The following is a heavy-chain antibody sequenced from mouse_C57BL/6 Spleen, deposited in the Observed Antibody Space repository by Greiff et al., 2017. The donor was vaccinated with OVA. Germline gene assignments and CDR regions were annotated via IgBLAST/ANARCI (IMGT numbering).Heavy chain of an antibody. D-gene: IGHD2-3*01. J-gene: IGHJ4*01. Sequence: QVQLKQSGAELVKPGASVKISCKASGYEFSSDWMNWVKQRPGKGLEWIGQIYTGDGDNNYNGKFKGKAKLTADKSSSTAYMQLSSLTSEDSAVYITARSRWLPPYAMDYWGQGTSVTVSS. V-gene: IGHV1-80*01. CDR3: ARSRWLPPYAMDY. CDR1: GYEFSSDW. CDR2: IYTGDGDN.